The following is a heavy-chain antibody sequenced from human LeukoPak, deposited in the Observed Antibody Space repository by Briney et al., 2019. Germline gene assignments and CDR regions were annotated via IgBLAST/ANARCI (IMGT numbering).Heavy chain of an antibody. V-gene: IGHV3-23*01. CDR3: AKGADGYYYYYMDV. CDR2: ISGNGGST. J-gene: IGHJ6*03. Sequence: PGGSLRLSCAASGFTFSSYAMSWVRQAPGKGLEWVSAISGNGGSTYYADSVKGQFTISRDNSKNTLYLQMNSLRAEDTAVYYCAKGADGYYYYYMDVWGKGTTVTVSS. CDR1: GFTFSSYA.